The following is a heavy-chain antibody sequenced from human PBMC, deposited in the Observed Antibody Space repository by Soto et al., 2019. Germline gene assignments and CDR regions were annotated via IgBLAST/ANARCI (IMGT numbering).Heavy chain of an antibody. D-gene: IGHD3-10*01. CDR1: GFTFSTYS. CDR2: ISSSSSTI. V-gene: IGHV3-48*01. J-gene: IGHJ4*02. CDR3: ARDSYNGSLRYFHYFDN. Sequence: GGSLRLSCAASGFTFSTYSMNWVRQAPGKGLEWVSYISSSSSTIFYTDSVQGRFTISRDNGKNLLYLQMNSLSVEDTAIYYYARDSYNGSLRYFHYFDNWGPGTLVTVSS.